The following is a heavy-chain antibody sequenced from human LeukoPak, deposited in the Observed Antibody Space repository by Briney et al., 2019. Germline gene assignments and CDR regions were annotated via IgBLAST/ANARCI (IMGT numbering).Heavy chain of an antibody. J-gene: IGHJ3*02. V-gene: IGHV4-4*07. CDR1: GVSISSYY. CDR2: IYASGST. D-gene: IGHD1-14*01. Sequence: PSETLSLTCTVSGVSISSYYWNWIRQPAGKGLEWIGRIYASGSTNYNPSLKSRVTMSVDTSKNQFFLKLSSVTAADTAVYYCARELTQPIYDAFDIWGQGTMVTVSS. CDR3: ARELTQPIYDAFDI.